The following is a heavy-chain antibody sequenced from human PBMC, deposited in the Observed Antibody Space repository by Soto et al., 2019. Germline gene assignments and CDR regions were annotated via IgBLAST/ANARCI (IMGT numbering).Heavy chain of an antibody. CDR1: GGSISSGGYS. V-gene: IGHV4-30-2*01. CDR3: ARGQDEAKVGY. CDR2: IYHSGST. J-gene: IGHJ4*02. D-gene: IGHD2-15*01. Sequence: PSETLSLTCAVSGGSISSGGYSWSWIRQPPGKGLEWIGYIYHSGSTYYNPSLKSRVTISVDRSKNQFSLKLSSVTAADTAVYYCARGQDEAKVGYWGQGTLVTVSS.